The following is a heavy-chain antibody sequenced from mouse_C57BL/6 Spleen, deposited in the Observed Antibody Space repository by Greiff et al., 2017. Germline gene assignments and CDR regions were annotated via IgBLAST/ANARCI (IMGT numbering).Heavy chain of an antibody. CDR3: AGYYGYDGAMDY. J-gene: IGHJ4*01. V-gene: IGHV1-82*01. Sequence: VQVVESGPELVKPGASVKISCKASGYAFSSSWMNWVKQRPGKGLEWIGRIYPGDGDTNYNGKFKGKATLTADKSSSTAYMQLSSLTSEDSAVYFCAGYYGYDGAMDYWGQGTSVTVSS. D-gene: IGHD2-2*01. CDR2: IYPGDGDT. CDR1: GYAFSSSW.